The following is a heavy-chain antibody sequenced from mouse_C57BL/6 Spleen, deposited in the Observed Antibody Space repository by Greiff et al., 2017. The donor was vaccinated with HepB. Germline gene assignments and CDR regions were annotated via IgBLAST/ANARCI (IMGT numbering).Heavy chain of an antibody. V-gene: IGHV1-80*01. Sequence: QVHVKQSGAELVKPGASVKISCKASGYAFSSYWMNWVKQRPGKGLEWIGQIYPGDGDTNYNGKFKGKATLTADKSSSTAYMQLSSLTSEDSAVYFCARCRWADYYGSSYDYWGQGTTLTVSS. CDR1: GYAFSSYW. D-gene: IGHD1-1*01. J-gene: IGHJ2*01. CDR2: IYPGDGDT. CDR3: ARCRWADYYGSSYDY.